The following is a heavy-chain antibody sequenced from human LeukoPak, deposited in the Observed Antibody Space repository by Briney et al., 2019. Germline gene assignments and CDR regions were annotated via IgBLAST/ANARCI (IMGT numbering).Heavy chain of an antibody. D-gene: IGHD3-9*01. CDR2: MNPNSGNT. CDR1: GYPFTSYD. CDR3: QAEDGIRYFDWLPAYYYYYMDV. V-gene: IGHV1-8*03. Sequence: ASVKVSCKASGYPFTSYDINWVLQATGQGLQWMGWMNPNSGNTGYAQKFQGRVTITRNTSISTAYMELSSLRSEDTAVYFFQAEDGIRYFDWLPAYYYYYMDVWGKGTTVTVSS. J-gene: IGHJ6*03.